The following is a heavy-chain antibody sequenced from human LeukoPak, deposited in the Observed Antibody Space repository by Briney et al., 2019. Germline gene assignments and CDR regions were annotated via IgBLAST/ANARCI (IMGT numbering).Heavy chain of an antibody. D-gene: IGHD3-3*01. CDR2: INPDGSNM. CDR3: VSGFLQWLY. V-gene: IGHV3-7*01. CDR1: GFSFSSYW. J-gene: IGHJ4*02. Sequence: GGSLRLSCAASGFSFSSYWMSWVRQAPGKGLEWVANINPDGSNMLYVDSVKGRFTISRDNAKDSLYLQMNNLRAEDTAVYFCVSGFLQWLYWGQGTLVTVSS.